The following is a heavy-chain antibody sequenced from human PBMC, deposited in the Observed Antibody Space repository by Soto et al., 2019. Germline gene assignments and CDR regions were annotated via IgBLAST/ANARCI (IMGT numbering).Heavy chain of an antibody. V-gene: IGHV4-59*08. J-gene: IGHJ5*02. Sequence: NPSETLSLTCTVSGGSISSYYWSWIRQPPGKGLEWIGYIYYSGSTNYNPSLKSRVTISVDTSKNQFSLKLSSVTAADTAVYYCAASLSNCSGGSCYSGHGILWFDPWGQGTLVTVSS. CDR1: GGSISSYY. CDR2: IYYSGST. D-gene: IGHD2-15*01. CDR3: AASLSNCSGGSCYSGHGILWFDP.